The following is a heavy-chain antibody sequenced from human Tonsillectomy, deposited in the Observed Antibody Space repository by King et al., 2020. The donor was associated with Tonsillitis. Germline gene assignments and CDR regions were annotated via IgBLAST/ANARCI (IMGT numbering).Heavy chain of an antibody. D-gene: IGHD3-22*01. J-gene: IGHJ6*02. CDR3: AGHGDDSSGYFSYYYYGMDV. CDR2: IYYSGST. CDR1: GGSISSSSYY. Sequence: QLQESGPGLVKPSETLSLTCTVSGGSISSSSYYWGWIRQPPGKGLEWIGSIYYSGSTYCNPSLKSRVTISEDTSKNQFSLKLSSVTAADTAVYYCAGHGDDSSGYFSYYYYGMDVWGQGTTVTVSS. V-gene: IGHV4-39*07.